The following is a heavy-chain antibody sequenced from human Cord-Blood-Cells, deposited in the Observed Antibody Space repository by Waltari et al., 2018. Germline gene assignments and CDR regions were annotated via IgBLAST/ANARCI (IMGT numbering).Heavy chain of an antibody. D-gene: IGHD2-8*01. CDR3: AKVMLGSSNAFDI. J-gene: IGHJ3*02. CDR1: GFTFSSYG. CDR2: ISYDGSNK. Sequence: QVQLVESGGGVVQPGRSLRLSCAASGFTFSSYGLHWVRKAPGKGLEWVAVISYDGSNKYYADSVKGRFTISRDNSKNTLYLQMNSLRAEDTAVNYCAKVMLGSSNAFDIWGQGTMVTVSS. V-gene: IGHV3-30*18.